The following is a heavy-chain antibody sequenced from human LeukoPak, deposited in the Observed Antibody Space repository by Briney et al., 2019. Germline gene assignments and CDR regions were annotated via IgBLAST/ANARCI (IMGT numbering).Heavy chain of an antibody. CDR3: AREDLVGAKSY. CDR2: INAGNGNT. V-gene: IGHV1-3*01. Sequence: ASVKVSCKDSGYTFTSYAMHWVRQAPGQRLEWMGWINAGNGNTKYSQKFQGRVTITRDTSASTAYMELSSLRSEDTAVYYCAREDLVGAKSYWGQGTLVTVSS. J-gene: IGHJ4*02. CDR1: GYTFTSYA. D-gene: IGHD1-26*01.